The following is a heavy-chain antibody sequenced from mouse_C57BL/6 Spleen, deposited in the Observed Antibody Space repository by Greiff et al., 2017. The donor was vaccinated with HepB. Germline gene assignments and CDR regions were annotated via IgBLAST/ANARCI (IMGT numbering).Heavy chain of an antibody. Sequence: QVQLQQPGAELVKPGASVKLSCKASGYTFTSYWMHWVKQRPGRGLEWNGRIDPNGGGTKYTEKFKSKATLTVDKPSSTAYMQLSSLTSEDYAVYYCARAAGFAYWGQGTLVTVSA. CDR2: IDPNGGGT. CDR3: ARAAGFAY. CDR1: GYTFTSYW. V-gene: IGHV1-72*01. D-gene: IGHD6-1*01. J-gene: IGHJ3*01.